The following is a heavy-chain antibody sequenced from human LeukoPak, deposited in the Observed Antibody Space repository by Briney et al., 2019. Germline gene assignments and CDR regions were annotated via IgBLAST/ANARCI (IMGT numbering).Heavy chain of an antibody. V-gene: IGHV3-21*01. J-gene: IGHJ4*02. D-gene: IGHD3-3*01. Sequence: PGGSLRLSCAASGFTFSSYSMNWVRQAPGKGLEWVSSISSSSSYIYYADSVKGRFTLSRDNAKNSLYLQMNSLRAEDTAVYYYARGKSPIRFLEWLTDYWGQGTLVTVSS. CDR3: ARGKSPIRFLEWLTDY. CDR1: GFTFSSYS. CDR2: ISSSSSYI.